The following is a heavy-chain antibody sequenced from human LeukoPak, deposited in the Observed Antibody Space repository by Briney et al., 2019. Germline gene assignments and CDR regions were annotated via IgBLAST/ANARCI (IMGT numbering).Heavy chain of an antibody. J-gene: IGHJ4*02. V-gene: IGHV4-59*01. D-gene: IGHD6-13*01. CDR2: IYYSGST. CDR1: GGSISIYY. CDR3: ASVSRFSSSWYSFHY. Sequence: SETLSLTCTVSGGSISIYYWSWIRQPPGKGLEWIGYIYYSGSTNYNPSLKSRVTISVDTSKNQFSLKLSSVTAADTAVYYCASVSRFSSSWYSFHYWGQGTLVTVSS.